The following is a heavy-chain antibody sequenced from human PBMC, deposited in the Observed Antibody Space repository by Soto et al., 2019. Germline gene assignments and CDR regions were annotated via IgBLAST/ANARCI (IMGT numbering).Heavy chain of an antibody. V-gene: IGHV4-34*01. CDR3: ARAIPRITIFGGISGDWFDP. CDR2: ITHSGST. J-gene: IGHJ5*02. D-gene: IGHD3-3*01. Sequence: QVQLQQWGAGLLKPSETLSLTCAVYGGSFSGYYWSWIRQPPGKGLEWIGEITHSGSTNYNPSLKSRVTISVDTSKNQFSLKLSSVTAADTAVYYCARAIPRITIFGGISGDWFDPWGQGTLVTVSS. CDR1: GGSFSGYY.